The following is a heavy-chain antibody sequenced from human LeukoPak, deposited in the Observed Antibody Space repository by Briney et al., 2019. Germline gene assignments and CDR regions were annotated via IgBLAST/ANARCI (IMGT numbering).Heavy chain of an antibody. D-gene: IGHD3-10*01. CDR2: IYYSGST. V-gene: IGHV4-61*05. Sequence: PSETLSLTCTVSGGSISSSSYYWGWIRQPPGKGLEWIGYIYYSGSTNYNPSLKSRVTISVDTSKNQFSLKLSSVTAADTAVYYCARSGILYYGSGSYFSFWGQGTLVTVSS. J-gene: IGHJ4*02. CDR3: ARSGILYYGSGSYFSF. CDR1: GGSISSSSYY.